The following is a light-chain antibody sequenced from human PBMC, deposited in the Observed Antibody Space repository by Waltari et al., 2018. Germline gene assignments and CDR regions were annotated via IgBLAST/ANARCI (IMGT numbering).Light chain of an antibody. CDR2: YDD. V-gene: IGLV1-36*01. J-gene: IGLJ2*01. Sequence: TISCSGSSSNIGNNAVNWYQQLPGKAPKLLIYYDDLLPSGVSDRFSGSKSGTSASLAISGLQSEDEADYYCAAWDDSLNGVVFGGGTKLTVL. CDR3: AAWDDSLNGVV. CDR1: SSNIGNNA.